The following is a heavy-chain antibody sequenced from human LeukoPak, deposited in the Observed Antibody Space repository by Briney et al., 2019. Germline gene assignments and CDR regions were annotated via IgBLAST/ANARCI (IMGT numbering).Heavy chain of an antibody. J-gene: IGHJ4*02. V-gene: IGHV1-69*10. D-gene: IGHD3-10*01. CDR3: ARGRVDSPWFGEFMGFDY. Sequence: GASVKVSCKASGGTFSSYGISWVRQAPGQGLEWMGGIIPILHITNYAQNLQGRVTITADESTSTAYMELSSLRSEDTAVYYCARGRVDSPWFGEFMGFDYWGQGTLVTVSS. CDR1: GGTFSSYG. CDR2: IIPILHIT.